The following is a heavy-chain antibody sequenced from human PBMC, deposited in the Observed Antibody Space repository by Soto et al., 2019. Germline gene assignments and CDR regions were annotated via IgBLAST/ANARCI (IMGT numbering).Heavy chain of an antibody. CDR2: IYYSGSA. Sequence: SETLSLTCTVSGGSISSGDYYWGWIRQPPGKGLEWIGNIYYSGSASYNPSLKSRFTFSFDTSKNHFSLKLSFFPAADTAVYICVSGYPGFGFDYWGQGTLVTVSS. CDR3: VSGYPGFGFDY. D-gene: IGHD3-10*01. J-gene: IGHJ4*02. V-gene: IGHV4-39*01. CDR1: GGSISSGDYY.